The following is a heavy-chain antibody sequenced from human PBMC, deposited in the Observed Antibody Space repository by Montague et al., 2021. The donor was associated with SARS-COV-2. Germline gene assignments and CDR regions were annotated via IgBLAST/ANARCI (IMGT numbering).Heavy chain of an antibody. CDR2: IYYSGST. CDR3: AGPYYDFWSGFIHYYYMDV. CDR1: GGSISSYY. Sequence: SETLSLTCTVSGGSISSYYWSWIRQPPGKGLEWIGYIYYSGSTNYNPSLKSRVTISADTSKNQFSLKLSSVTAADTAVYYCAGPYYDFWSGFIHYYYMDVWGKGTTVTVSS. J-gene: IGHJ6*03. V-gene: IGHV4-59*01. D-gene: IGHD3-3*01.